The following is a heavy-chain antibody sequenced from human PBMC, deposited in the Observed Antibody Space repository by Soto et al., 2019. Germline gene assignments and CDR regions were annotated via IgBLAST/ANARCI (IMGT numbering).Heavy chain of an antibody. CDR2: ISAYNGNT. V-gene: IGHV1-18*01. CDR3: ARDHNYYDSSGYYLFHYYYYYGMDV. J-gene: IGHJ6*02. Sequence: ASVKVSCKASGYTFTSYGISWVRQAPGQGLEWMGWISAYNGNTNYAQKLQGRVTMTTDTSTSTAYMELRSLRSDDTAVYYCARDHNYYDSSGYYLFHYYYYYGMDVWGQGTTVTVSS. CDR1: GYTFTSYG. D-gene: IGHD3-22*01.